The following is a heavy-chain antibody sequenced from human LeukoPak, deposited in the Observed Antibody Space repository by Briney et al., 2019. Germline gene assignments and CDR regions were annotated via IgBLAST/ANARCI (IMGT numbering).Heavy chain of an antibody. V-gene: IGHV1-69*13. J-gene: IGHJ4*02. D-gene: IGHD4-17*01. Sequence: ASVTVSCKASGGTFSSYAISWVRQAPGQGLEWMGGIIPIFGTANYAQKFQGRVTITADESTSTAYMELSSLRSEDTAVYYCARDGAYGDHLHFDYWGQGTLVTVSS. CDR3: ARDGAYGDHLHFDY. CDR1: GGTFSSYA. CDR2: IIPIFGTA.